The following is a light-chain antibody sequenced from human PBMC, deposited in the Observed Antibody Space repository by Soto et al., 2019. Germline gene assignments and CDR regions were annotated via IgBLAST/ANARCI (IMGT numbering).Light chain of an antibody. CDR3: QQYHSYPRT. CDR1: QSISSW. J-gene: IGKJ1*01. Sequence: DIQMTQSPSTLSASVGDRVTITCRASQSISSWLAWYQQKPGKAPNLLIYKASSLETGVPSRFSGSGSGTEFTLTISSLQPDDFATYYCQQYHSYPRTLAQETKVDIK. CDR2: KAS. V-gene: IGKV1-5*03.